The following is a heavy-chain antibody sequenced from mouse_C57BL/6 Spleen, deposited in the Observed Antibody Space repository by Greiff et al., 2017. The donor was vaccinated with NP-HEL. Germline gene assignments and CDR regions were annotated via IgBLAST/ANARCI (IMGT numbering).Heavy chain of an antibody. CDR2: ISYDGSN. CDR3: ARDAAVVYAMDY. J-gene: IGHJ4*01. Sequence: VQLKESGPGLVKPSQSLSLTCSVTGYSITSGYYWNWIRQFPGNKLEWMGYISYDGSNNYNPSLKNRISITRDTSKNQFFLKLNSVTTEDTATYYCARDAAVVYAMDYWGQGTSVTVSS. CDR1: GYSITSGYY. V-gene: IGHV3-6*01.